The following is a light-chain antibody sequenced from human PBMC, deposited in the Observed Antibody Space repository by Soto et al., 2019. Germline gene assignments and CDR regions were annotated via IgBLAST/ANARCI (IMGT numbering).Light chain of an antibody. Sequence: EIVLTQSPGTLSLSPGERATLSCRASQSVSSSFLAWYQQKPGQAPGLLIYGASIRATGIPDRFSGSGSGTDFTLTISRLEPEDFAVYYCQQYGSSPPWTFGQGTKVEIK. J-gene: IGKJ1*01. CDR2: GAS. CDR3: QQYGSSPPWT. V-gene: IGKV3-20*01. CDR1: QSVSSSF.